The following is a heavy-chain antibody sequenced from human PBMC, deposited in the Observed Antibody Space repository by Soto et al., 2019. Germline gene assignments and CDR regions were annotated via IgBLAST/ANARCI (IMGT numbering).Heavy chain of an antibody. V-gene: IGHV4-31*03. CDR2: IYYSGST. CDR1: GGSISSGGYY. Sequence: SETLSLTCTVSGGSISSGGYYWSWIRQHPGKGLEWIGYIYYSGSTYYNPSLKSRVTISVDTSKNQFSLKLSSVTAADTAVYYCARDDSLSWFDPWGQGTLVTVSS. CDR3: ARDDSLSWFDP. J-gene: IGHJ5*02. D-gene: IGHD3-22*01.